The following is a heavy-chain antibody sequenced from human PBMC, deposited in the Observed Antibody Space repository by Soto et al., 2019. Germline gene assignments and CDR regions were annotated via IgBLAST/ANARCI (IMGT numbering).Heavy chain of an antibody. CDR2: MNPNSGST. V-gene: IGHV1-8*01. J-gene: IGHJ6*03. D-gene: IGHD2-21*01. CDR3: ARGRRVIPPMDV. CDR1: GYTFTSYD. Sequence: ASVKVSCKASGYTFTSYDINWVRQATGQGLEWMGWMNPNSGSTGYAQKFQGRVTMTRNTSISTAYMELSSLRSEDTAVYYCARGRRVIPPMDVWGKGTTVTVSS.